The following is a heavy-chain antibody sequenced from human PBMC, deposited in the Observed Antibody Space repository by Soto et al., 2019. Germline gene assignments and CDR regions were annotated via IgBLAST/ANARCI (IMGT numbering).Heavy chain of an antibody. V-gene: IGHV3-11*01. J-gene: IGHJ6*02. CDR3: GRRADSYYYYGMDV. D-gene: IGHD3-22*01. CDR2: ISSSGSTI. CDR1: GFTFSDYY. Sequence: GGSLRLSCAASGFTFSDYYMSWIRQAPGKGLEWVSYISSSGSTIYYADSVKGRFTISRDNAKNSLYLQMNSLRAEDTAVYYCGRRADSYYYYGMDVWGQGTTVTVSS.